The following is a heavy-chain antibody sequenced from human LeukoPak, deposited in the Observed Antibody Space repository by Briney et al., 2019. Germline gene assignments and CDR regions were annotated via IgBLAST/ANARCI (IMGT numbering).Heavy chain of an antibody. D-gene: IGHD5-12*01. CDR2: IYYSGST. J-gene: IGHJ4*02. Sequence: PSETLSLTCTVSGGSISSGDYYWSWIRQPPGKGLEWIGYIYYSGSTYYNPSLKSRVTISVDTSKNQFSLKLSSVTAADTAVYYCARATGYDGGYFDYWGQGTLVTVSS. CDR1: GGSISSGDYY. V-gene: IGHV4-30-4*02. CDR3: ARATGYDGGYFDY.